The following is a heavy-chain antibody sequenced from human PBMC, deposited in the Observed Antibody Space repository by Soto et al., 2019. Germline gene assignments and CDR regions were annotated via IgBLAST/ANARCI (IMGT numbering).Heavy chain of an antibody. V-gene: IGHV4-59*01. Sequence: QVQLQESGPGLVKPSETLSLTCTVSGGSISSYYWSWIRQPPGKGLEWIAYISYSGTTNYSPSLNRRVTISIDTSKNQFSLKLNSVTAADTAVYYCAPFPSGSGSAFDSWGQGTLVTVSS. CDR3: APFPSGSGSAFDS. CDR2: ISYSGTT. D-gene: IGHD1-26*01. J-gene: IGHJ4*02. CDR1: GGSISSYY.